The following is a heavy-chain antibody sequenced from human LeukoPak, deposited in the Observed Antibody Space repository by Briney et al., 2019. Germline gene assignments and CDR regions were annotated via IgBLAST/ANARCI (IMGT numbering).Heavy chain of an antibody. CDR3: ARDPPLYCSSTSCYTDAFDI. CDR1: GFTFDDYG. J-gene: IGHJ3*02. Sequence: AGGSLRLXCAASGFTFDDYGMSWVRQAPGKGLEWVSGINWNGGSTGYADSVKGRFTISRDNAKNSLYLQMNSLRAEDTALYYCARDPPLYCSSTSCYTDAFDIWGQGTMVTVSS. V-gene: IGHV3-20*04. CDR2: INWNGGST. D-gene: IGHD2-2*02.